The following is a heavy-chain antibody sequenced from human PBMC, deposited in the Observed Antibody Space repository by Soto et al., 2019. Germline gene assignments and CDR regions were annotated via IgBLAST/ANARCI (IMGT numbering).Heavy chain of an antibody. CDR1: GGSFSGYY. CDR2: INHSGST. CDR3: ARRGFVAARPRFDY. J-gene: IGHJ4*02. V-gene: IGHV4-34*01. Sequence: QVQLQQWGAGLLKPSETLSLTCAVYGGSFSGYYWSWIRQPPGKGLEWIGEINHSGSTNYTPSLKSRVTISVDTSKNQFSLKLSSVTAADTAVYYCARRGFVAARPRFDYWGQGTLVTVSS. D-gene: IGHD6-6*01.